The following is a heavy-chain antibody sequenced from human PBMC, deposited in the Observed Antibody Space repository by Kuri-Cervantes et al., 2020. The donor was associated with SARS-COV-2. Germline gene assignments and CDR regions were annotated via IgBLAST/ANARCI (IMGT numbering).Heavy chain of an antibody. CDR1: GYTFNTYG. CDR3: ARVGATYFYGMNV. CDR2: SSTYNGYT. V-gene: IGHV1-18*01. Sequence: GGSLRLSCTASGYTFNTYGISWVRQAPGQGLEWMGWSSTYNGYTNYEQKFQGRVTMTTDTSTSTAYMELRSLRSDDTAVYYCARVGATYFYGMNVWGQGTTVTVSS. J-gene: IGHJ6*02. D-gene: IGHD1-26*01.